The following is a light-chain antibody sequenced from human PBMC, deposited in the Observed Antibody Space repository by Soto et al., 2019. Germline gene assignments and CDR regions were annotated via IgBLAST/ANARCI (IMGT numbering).Light chain of an antibody. CDR1: RPIRNY. CDR2: PAS. Sequence: DSQMTQSSSSLSASVGHRVTITSRASRPIRNYLAWYQQKPGKAPKLLIYPASSLQRGVPPRFSDNGSGTDFTLAIISLRPPVFATYYRPQANAFAVTVSGGTKVDTK. J-gene: IGKJ4*02. CDR3: PQANAFAVT. V-gene: IGKV1-12*01.